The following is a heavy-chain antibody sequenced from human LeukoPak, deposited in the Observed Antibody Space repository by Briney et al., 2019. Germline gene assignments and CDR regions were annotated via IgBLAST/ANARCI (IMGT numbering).Heavy chain of an antibody. Sequence: PGGSLRLSCAASGFTFSDYYMSWIRQAPGKGLEWLSYISSSGSTINYADSVKGRFTISRDNAKNSLYLQMNSLRAEDTAVYYCARDRGYYDNSGFHYFDYWGQGTLVTVSS. V-gene: IGHV3-11*01. CDR3: ARDRGYYDNSGFHYFDY. J-gene: IGHJ4*02. D-gene: IGHD3-22*01. CDR1: GFTFSDYY. CDR2: ISSSGSTI.